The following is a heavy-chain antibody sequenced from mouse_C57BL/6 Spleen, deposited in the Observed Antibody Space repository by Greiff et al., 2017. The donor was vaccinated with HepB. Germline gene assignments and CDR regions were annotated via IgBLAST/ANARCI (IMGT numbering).Heavy chain of an antibody. J-gene: IGHJ1*03. V-gene: IGHV5-6*02. Sequence: DVKLQESGGDLVKPGGSLKLSCAASGFTFSSYGMSWVRQTPDKRLEWVATISSGGSYTYYPDSVKGRFTISRDNAKNTLYLQMSSLKSEDTAMYYCARHEYYGSRYFDVWGTGTTVTVSS. CDR3: ARHEYYGSRYFDV. CDR1: GFTFSSYG. D-gene: IGHD1-1*01. CDR2: ISSGGSYT.